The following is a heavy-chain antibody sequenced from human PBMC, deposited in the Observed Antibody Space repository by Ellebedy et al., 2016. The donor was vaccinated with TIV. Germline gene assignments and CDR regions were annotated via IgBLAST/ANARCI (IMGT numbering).Heavy chain of an antibody. D-gene: IGHD3-10*01. CDR3: ARVDSSLTRGVFGDY. V-gene: IGHV1-18*04. CDR2: ISSYNGNT. CDR1: GFTFSDYY. J-gene: IGHJ4*02. Sequence: AASVKVSCKTSGFTFSDYYIHWVRQAPGQGLEWMGWISSYNGNTKYAERFQGRVTMTTDTSTSTAHMELRTLRSDDTAFYYCARVDSSLTRGVFGDYWGQGTLVTVSS.